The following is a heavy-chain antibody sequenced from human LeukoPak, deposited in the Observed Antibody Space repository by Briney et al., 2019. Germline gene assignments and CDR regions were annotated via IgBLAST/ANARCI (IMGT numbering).Heavy chain of an antibody. D-gene: IGHD6-6*01. J-gene: IGHJ4*02. CDR2: ISTTSYI. CDR1: GFTFSRSS. CDR3: AKVSSSGVYFFDY. V-gene: IGHV3-21*01. Sequence: GGSLRLSCAASGFTFSRSSMSWVRQAPGKGLEWVSSISTTSYIYYADSVEGRFTISRDNAQNSLYLQMNSLRAEDTAVYYCAKVSSSGVYFFDYWGQGALITVSS.